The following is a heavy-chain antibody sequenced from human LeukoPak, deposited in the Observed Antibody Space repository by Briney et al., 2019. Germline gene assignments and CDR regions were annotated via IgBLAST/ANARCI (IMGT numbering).Heavy chain of an antibody. D-gene: IGHD4-11*01. CDR1: GYTFTSYY. CDR2: TNPSGGST. Sequence: ASVKVSCKASGYTFTSYYMHWVRQAPGQGLEWMGITNPSGGSTSYAQKFQGRVTMTRDTFTSTVYMELSSLRSEDTAVYYCARDATVTTPYYYYYGMDVWGQGTTVTVSS. J-gene: IGHJ6*02. V-gene: IGHV1-46*01. CDR3: ARDATVTTPYYYYYGMDV.